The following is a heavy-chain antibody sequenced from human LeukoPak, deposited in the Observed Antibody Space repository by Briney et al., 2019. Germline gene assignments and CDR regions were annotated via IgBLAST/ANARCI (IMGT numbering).Heavy chain of an antibody. J-gene: IGHJ5*02. D-gene: IGHD3-22*01. CDR2: TNPNSGGT. CDR3: ARVVVMTNWFDP. CDR1: GYTFTGYY. V-gene: IGHV1-2*02. Sequence: ASVKVSCKASGYTFTGYYMHWVRQAPGQGLEWMGWTNPNSGGTNYAQKFQGRVTMTRDTSISTAYMELSRLRSDDTAVYYCARVVVMTNWFDPWGQGTLVTVSS.